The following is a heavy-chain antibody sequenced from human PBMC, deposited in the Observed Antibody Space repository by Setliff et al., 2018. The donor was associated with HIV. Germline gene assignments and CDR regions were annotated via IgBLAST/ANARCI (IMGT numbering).Heavy chain of an antibody. CDR2: IIHSGGT. CDR3: AKRAVQDGTVTSSNWFES. D-gene: IGHD1-7*01. V-gene: IGHV4-34*12. Sequence: SETLSLTCAVYGGSFSGYYWTWIRQPPGRGLEWIGEIIHSGGTNYNRSPKSRVTISVDTSKNQFSLNLGSVTAADTAVYYCAKRAVQDGTVTSSNWFESWGQGTLVTVSS. CDR1: GGSFSGYY. J-gene: IGHJ5*01.